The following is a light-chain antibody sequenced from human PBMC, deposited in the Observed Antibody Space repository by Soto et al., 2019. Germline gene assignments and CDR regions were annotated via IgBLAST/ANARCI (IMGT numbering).Light chain of an antibody. CDR1: QSVSSY. J-gene: IGKJ4*01. V-gene: IGKV3-20*01. CDR2: HVS. Sequence: EIVLTQSPGTLSLSPGERATLSCRASQSVSSYLAWYQQKPGQAPRLLIYHVSNRATGIPDRFSGSGSGTDYTLTISRLEPEDFAVYYCQQYDNSPLTFGGGTKVDIK. CDR3: QQYDNSPLT.